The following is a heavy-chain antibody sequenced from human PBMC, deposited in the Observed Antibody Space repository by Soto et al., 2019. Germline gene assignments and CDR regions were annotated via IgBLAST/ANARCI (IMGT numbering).Heavy chain of an antibody. CDR3: ARRYGDAVDI. D-gene: IGHD1-20*01. V-gene: IGHV4-59*08. CDR2: IYYSGST. CDR1: GGSISSYY. Sequence: QVQLQESGPGLVKPSETLSLTCTVSGGSISSYYWSWIRQPPGKGLEWIGYIYYSGSTNYNPSLKSRVTISVDTSKNQFSLKLSSVTAADTAVYYCARRYGDAVDIWGQGTMFTVSS. J-gene: IGHJ3*02.